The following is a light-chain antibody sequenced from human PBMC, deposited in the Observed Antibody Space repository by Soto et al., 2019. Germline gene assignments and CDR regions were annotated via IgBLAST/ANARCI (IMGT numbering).Light chain of an antibody. CDR2: DVS. V-gene: IGLV2-11*01. J-gene: IGLJ7*01. CDR1: SSDVGGYKF. Sequence: QSVLTQPRSVSGSPGQPVTISGTGASSDVGGYKFVSWYQHHPGKAPKLIIYDVSERPSGVPDRFSGSKSGNTASLTISGLKAEDEADYFCCSFAGSHAVVFGGGTQLTVL. CDR3: CSFAGSHAVV.